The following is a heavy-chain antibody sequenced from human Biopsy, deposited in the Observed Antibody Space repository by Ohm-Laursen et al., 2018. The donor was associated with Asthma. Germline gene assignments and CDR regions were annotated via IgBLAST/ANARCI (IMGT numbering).Heavy chain of an antibody. D-gene: IGHD4-17*01. V-gene: IGHV3-30*03. CDR1: GFTFSSYG. CDR3: AREGGDYLSGYYYYYGMDV. J-gene: IGHJ6*02. Sequence: SLRLSCAASGFTFSSYGMHWIRQAPGKGLEWVAVISYDGSNKYYADSVKGRFTISRDNSKNTLYLQMNSLRAEDTAVYYCAREGGDYLSGYYYYYGMDVWGQGTTVTVSS. CDR2: ISYDGSNK.